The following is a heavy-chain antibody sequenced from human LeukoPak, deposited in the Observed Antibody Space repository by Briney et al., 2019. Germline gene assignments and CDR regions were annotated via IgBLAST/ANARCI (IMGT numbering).Heavy chain of an antibody. CDR1: GYTFTSYG. J-gene: IGHJ6*02. Sequence: GASVKVSCKASGYTFTSYGISWVRQAPGRGLEWMGWISAYNGNTNYAQKLQGRVTMTTDTSTSTAYMELRSLRSDDTAVYYCARDKYYYDSSPYYYGMDVWGQGTTVTVSS. CDR3: ARDKYYYDSSPYYYGMDV. V-gene: IGHV1-18*01. CDR2: ISAYNGNT. D-gene: IGHD3-22*01.